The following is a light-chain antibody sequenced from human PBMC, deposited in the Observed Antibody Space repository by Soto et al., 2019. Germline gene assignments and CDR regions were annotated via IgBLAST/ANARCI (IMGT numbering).Light chain of an antibody. CDR3: LQSTHLPSA. V-gene: IGKV2D-29*02. CDR1: QSLLHIAGQTH. Sequence: DVVLTQTPLSLSVTPGQPASISCKSSQSLLHIAGQTHLFWYLQKPGQSPHLLIYEVSNRFSGVPDRFSGSGSGTDYTLKISRVEAEDVGVYYCLQSTHLPSAFGQGTRLDIK. CDR2: EVS. J-gene: IGKJ5*01.